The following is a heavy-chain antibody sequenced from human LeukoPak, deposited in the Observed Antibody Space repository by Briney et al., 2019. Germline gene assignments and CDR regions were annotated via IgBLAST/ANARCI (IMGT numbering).Heavy chain of an antibody. Sequence: SETLSLTCTVSGGSISSYYWSWIRQPPGKGLEWIGYIYYSGSTNYNTSLKSRVTISVDTSKNQFSLKLSSVTAADTAVYYCASGLTIFGGAHSAFDYWGQGTLVTVSS. V-gene: IGHV4-59*08. D-gene: IGHD3-3*01. CDR2: IYYSGST. J-gene: IGHJ4*02. CDR3: ASGLTIFGGAHSAFDY. CDR1: GGSISSYY.